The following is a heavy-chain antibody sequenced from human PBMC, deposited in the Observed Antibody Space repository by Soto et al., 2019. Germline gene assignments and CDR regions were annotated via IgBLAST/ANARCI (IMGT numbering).Heavy chain of an antibody. CDR1: GGSFSGYY. D-gene: IGHD2-2*01. CDR3: ARGWARYCSSTSCHP. V-gene: IGHV4-34*01. J-gene: IGHJ5*02. Sequence: SETLSLTCAVYGGSFSGYYWSWIRQPPGKGLEWIGEINHSGSTNYNPSLKSRVTISVDTSKNQFSLKLSSVTAADTAVYYCARGWARYCSSTSCHPSGQGTLVTVSS. CDR2: INHSGST.